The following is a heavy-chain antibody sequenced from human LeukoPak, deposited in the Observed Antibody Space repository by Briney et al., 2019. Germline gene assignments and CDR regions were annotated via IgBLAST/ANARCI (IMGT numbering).Heavy chain of an antibody. D-gene: IGHD3-10*01. CDR2: TSSSGSTI. CDR1: GFTFSDYY. J-gene: IGHJ6*02. V-gene: IGHV3-11*01. Sequence: PGGSLRLSCAASGFTFSDYYMSWIRQAPGKGLEWVSYTSSSGSTIYYADSVKGRFTISRDNAKNSLYLQMNSLRAEDTAVYYCARDRPDYYGSGSYYYYYGMDVWGQGTTVTVSS. CDR3: ARDRPDYYGSGSYYYYYGMDV.